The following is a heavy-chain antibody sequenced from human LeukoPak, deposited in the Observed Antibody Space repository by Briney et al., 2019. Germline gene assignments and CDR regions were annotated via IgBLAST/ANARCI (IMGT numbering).Heavy chain of an antibody. CDR2: IYYSGST. V-gene: IGHV4-59*08. CDR3: ARGDQRVDAFDI. J-gene: IGHJ3*02. CDR1: GGSIRSYY. Sequence: SETLSLTCTVSGGSIRSYYWSWIRQPPGKGLEWIAYIYYSGSTNYNPSLKSRVTVSVDTSKNQFSLKLSSVTAADTAVYYCARGDQRVDAFDIWGQGTMVTVSS. D-gene: IGHD3-16*01.